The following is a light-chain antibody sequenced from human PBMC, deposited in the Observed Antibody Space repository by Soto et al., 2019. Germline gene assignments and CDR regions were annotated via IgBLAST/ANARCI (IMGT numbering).Light chain of an antibody. CDR2: GAS. CDR1: QSVSSSY. Sequence: EIVLTQSPVTLSLSPGERVTLSCRASQSVSSSYLAWYQQKPGQAPRLLIYGASGRATGVPDRFSGSGSGTDFTLTISRLEPEDFAVYFCQHYSRSPPITFGQGTRLEI. V-gene: IGKV3-20*01. J-gene: IGKJ5*01. CDR3: QHYSRSPPIT.